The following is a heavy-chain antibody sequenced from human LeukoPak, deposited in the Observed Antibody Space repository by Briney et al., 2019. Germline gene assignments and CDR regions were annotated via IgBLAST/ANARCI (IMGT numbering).Heavy chain of an antibody. CDR1: GYTFTNFG. CDR3: ARNIVVVPAAMGLRYYYYGMDV. J-gene: IGHJ6*02. D-gene: IGHD2-2*01. Sequence: GASVKVSCKASGYTFTNFGISWVRQAPGQGLEWMGWISAYNGNTNYAQKLQGRVTMTTDTSTSTAYMELRSLRSDDTAVYYCARNIVVVPAAMGLRYYYYGMDVWGQGTTVTVSS. CDR2: ISAYNGNT. V-gene: IGHV1-18*01.